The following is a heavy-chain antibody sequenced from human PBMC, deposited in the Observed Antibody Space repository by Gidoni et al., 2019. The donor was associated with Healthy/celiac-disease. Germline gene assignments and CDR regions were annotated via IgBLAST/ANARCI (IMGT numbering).Heavy chain of an antibody. V-gene: IGHV3-9*01. D-gene: IGHD3-16*01. CDR1: GFTFDDYA. CDR2: ISWNSGSI. Sequence: EVQLVESGGGLVQPGRSLRLSCSDSGFTFDDYAIHWVRQGPGKGLEWVSGISWNSGSIGYADSVKGRFTIAKDNAKNSLYLQMNSLRAEDTALYYCAKDITPLTCGGDGGFDYWGQGTLVTVSS. J-gene: IGHJ4*02. CDR3: AKDITPLTCGGDGGFDY.